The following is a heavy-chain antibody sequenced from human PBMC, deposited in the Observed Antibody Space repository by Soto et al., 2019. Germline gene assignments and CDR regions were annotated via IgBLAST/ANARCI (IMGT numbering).Heavy chain of an antibody. CDR3: AREMALAYYYYGMDV. Sequence: GASVKVSCKASGYTFTGYYMHWVRQAPGQGLEWMGIINPSGGSTSYAQKFQGRVTMTRDTSTSTVYMELSSLRSEDTAVYYCAREMALAYYYYGMDVWGQGTTVTVSS. CDR1: GYTFTGYY. V-gene: IGHV1-46*01. CDR2: INPSGGST. J-gene: IGHJ6*02. D-gene: IGHD3-16*02.